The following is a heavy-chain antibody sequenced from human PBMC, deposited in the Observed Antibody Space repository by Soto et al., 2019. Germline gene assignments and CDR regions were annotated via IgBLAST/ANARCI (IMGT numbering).Heavy chain of an antibody. J-gene: IGHJ4*02. D-gene: IGHD4-17*01. CDR2: ISYDGSNK. Sequence: QVQLVESGGGVVQPGRSLRLSCAASGFTFSSYAMHWFRQDPGKGLEWVAVISYDGSNKYYADSVKGRFTISRDNSKNTLYLQMNSLSAEDTAVYYCARDPTTVTILEVDYWGQGTLVTVSS. CDR1: GFTFSSYA. V-gene: IGHV3-30-3*01. CDR3: ARDPTTVTILEVDY.